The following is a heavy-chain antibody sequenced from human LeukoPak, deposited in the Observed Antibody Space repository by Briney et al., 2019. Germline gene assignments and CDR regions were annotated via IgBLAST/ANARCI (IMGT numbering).Heavy chain of an antibody. CDR1: GDSIKTYY. V-gene: IGHV4-59*01. J-gene: IGHJ6*03. D-gene: IGHD6-13*01. Sequence: SETLSLTCTVSGDSIKTYYWSWIRQPPGKGLEWIGYIYYSGSTNYNPFLKSRVTTSVDTSKNHFSLELSSATAADTAVYFCARGRVSSSTWYSTYYYYFYMDVWGKGTTVTVSS. CDR3: ARGRVSSSTWYSTYYYYFYMDV. CDR2: IYYSGST.